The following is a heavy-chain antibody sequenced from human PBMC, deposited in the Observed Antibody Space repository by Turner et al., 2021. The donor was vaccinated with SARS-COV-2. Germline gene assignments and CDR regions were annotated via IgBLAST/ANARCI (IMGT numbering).Heavy chain of an antibody. CDR3: ARLMDTAMDYYGTDV. CDR2: IYYSGSA. Sequence: QLQLQESHPGLVKPSEALSLTCTVSGDSISSSSYYWGWIRQPPGKGLEWIGNIYYSGSADYNPSLKSRVTISVDPSKNQFSLKLTSVTAADTAVYYCARLMDTAMDYYGTDVWGQGTTVTVSS. D-gene: IGHD5-18*01. CDR1: GDSISSSSYY. V-gene: IGHV4-39*01. J-gene: IGHJ6*02.